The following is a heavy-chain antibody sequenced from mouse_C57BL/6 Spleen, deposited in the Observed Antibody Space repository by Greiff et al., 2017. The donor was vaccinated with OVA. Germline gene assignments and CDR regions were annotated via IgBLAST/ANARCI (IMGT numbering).Heavy chain of an antibody. J-gene: IGHJ1*03. CDR3: TRYGTTVNWYFDV. CDR2: IDPETGGT. CDR1: GYTFTDYE. D-gene: IGHD1-1*01. V-gene: IGHV1-15*01. Sequence: QVQLQQSGAELVRPGASVTLSCKASGYTFTDYEMHWVKQTPVHGLEWIGAIDPETGGTAYNQKFKGKAILTADKSSSTAYMELRSLTSEDSAVYYCTRYGTTVNWYFDVWGTGTTVTVSS.